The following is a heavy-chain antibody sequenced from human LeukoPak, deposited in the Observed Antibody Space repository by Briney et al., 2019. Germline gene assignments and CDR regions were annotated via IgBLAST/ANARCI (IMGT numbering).Heavy chain of an antibody. V-gene: IGHV4-59*08. CDR3: TRHKLTVSYPLEV. CDR2: VYYSGRT. CDR1: GDSISSYY. Sequence: SETLSFTCTVSGDSISSYYWSGLRQPPGKGLEWIGHVYYSGRTTYNPSLRSRLTISVDTSTSQLSLKLSSVTAADTAVYYCTRHKLTVSYPLEVWGQGTLVTVSS. J-gene: IGHJ4*02. D-gene: IGHD3-10*01.